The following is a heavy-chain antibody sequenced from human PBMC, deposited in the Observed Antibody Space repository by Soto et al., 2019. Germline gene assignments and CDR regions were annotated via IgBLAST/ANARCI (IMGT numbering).Heavy chain of an antibody. Sequence: SXTLSLTCTVSGGSISSYYWSWIRQPPGKGLEWIGYIYYSGSTNYNPSLKSRVTISVDTSKNQFSLKLSSVTAADTAVYYCARARVTTRRFDYWGQGTLVTVSS. CDR3: ARARVTTRRFDY. CDR2: IYYSGST. V-gene: IGHV4-59*01. D-gene: IGHD4-17*01. CDR1: GGSISSYY. J-gene: IGHJ4*02.